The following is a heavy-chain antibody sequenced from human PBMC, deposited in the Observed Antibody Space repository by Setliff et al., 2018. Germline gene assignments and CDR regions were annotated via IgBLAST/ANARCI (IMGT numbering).Heavy chain of an antibody. J-gene: IGHJ3*02. CDR1: GGSFSGYY. D-gene: IGHD3-3*01. CDR2: INHSGST. CDR3: ARSGYYDFWSGFLNDAFDI. V-gene: IGHV4-34*01. Sequence: SATLSLTCAVYGGSFSGYYWSWIRQPPGKGLEWIGEINHSGSTNYNPSLKSRVTISVDTSKSQFSLKLSSVTAADTAVYYCARSGYYDFWSGFLNDAFDIWGQGTMVTVSS.